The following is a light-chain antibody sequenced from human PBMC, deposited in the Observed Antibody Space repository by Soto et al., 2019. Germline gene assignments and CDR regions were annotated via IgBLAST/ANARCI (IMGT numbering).Light chain of an antibody. Sequence: LAQPASVSGSPGQSITISCTGTSSDVGGYDYVSWYQLHPGKAPKLMVFEVNNRPSGVPYRFSGSKSGNTASLTISGLQAEDEADYFCSSYSISTAYLFGTGTKVTVL. CDR1: SSDVGGYDY. J-gene: IGLJ1*01. V-gene: IGLV2-14*01. CDR2: EVN. CDR3: SSYSISTAYL.